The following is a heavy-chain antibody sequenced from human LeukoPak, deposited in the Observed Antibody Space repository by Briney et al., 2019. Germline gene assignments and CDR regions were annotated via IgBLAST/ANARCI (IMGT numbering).Heavy chain of an antibody. J-gene: IGHJ5*02. CDR1: GYTFTAYY. CDR3: ARGVGVDSLRRLDP. CDR2: INPNSGGT. Sequence: ASMKVSCKPSGYTFTAYYIHWVRQAPGQGLEWMGWINPNSGGTDYAQKFQGRVTMTRDTSISTVYMELSRLTHDDTAVYYCARGVGVDSLRRLDPWGQGTLVTVSS. V-gene: IGHV1-2*02. D-gene: IGHD3-22*01.